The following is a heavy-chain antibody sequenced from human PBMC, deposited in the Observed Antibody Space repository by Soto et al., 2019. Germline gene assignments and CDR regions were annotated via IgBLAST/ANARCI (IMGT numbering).Heavy chain of an antibody. CDR3: SKSRHRRYHFDY. CDR1: GGSFSGYY. CDR2: INHSGST. D-gene: IGHD1-1*01. Sequence: QVQLQQWGAGLLKPSETLSLTCAVYGGSFSGYYWSWIRQPPGKGLEWIGEINHSGSTNYNPSLKSPITLSVDTAKNQFSLKLSSVTGADTGGDFCSKSRHRRYHFDYWGQGTLVTVSS. V-gene: IGHV4-34*01. J-gene: IGHJ4*02.